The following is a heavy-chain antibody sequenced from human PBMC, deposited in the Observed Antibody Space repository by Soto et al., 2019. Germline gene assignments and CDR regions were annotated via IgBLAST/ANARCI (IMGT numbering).Heavy chain of an antibody. CDR1: GFTFSSYA. V-gene: IGHV3-30-3*01. D-gene: IGHD4-4*01. CDR3: ARDSGNTAYFDY. J-gene: IGHJ4*02. Sequence: RGGSLRLSCAASGFTFSSYAMHWVRQAPGKGLEWVAVISYDGSNKYYADSVKGRFTISRDNSKNTLYLQMNSLRAEDTAVYYCARDSGNTAYFDYWGQGTLVTVSS. CDR2: ISYDGSNK.